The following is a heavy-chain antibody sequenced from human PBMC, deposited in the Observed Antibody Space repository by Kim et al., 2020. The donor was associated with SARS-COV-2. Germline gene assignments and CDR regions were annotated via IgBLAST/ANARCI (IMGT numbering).Heavy chain of an antibody. CDR2: INPSGGST. J-gene: IGHJ5*02. CDR1: GYTFTSYY. Sequence: ASVKVSCKASGYTFTSYYMHWVRQAPGQGLEWMGIINPSGGSTSYAQKFQGRVTMTRDTSTSTVYMELSSLRSEDTAVYYCARDLGVVAAMGWFDPWGQGTLVTVSS. V-gene: IGHV1-46*01. CDR3: ARDLGVVAAMGWFDP. D-gene: IGHD2-15*01.